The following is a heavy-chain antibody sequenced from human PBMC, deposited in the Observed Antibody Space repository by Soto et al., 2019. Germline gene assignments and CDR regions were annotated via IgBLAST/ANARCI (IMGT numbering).Heavy chain of an antibody. CDR2: ISYDGAYT. J-gene: IGHJ4*02. D-gene: IGHD5-12*01. CDR3: AKVINSGYDSLGIDF. CDR1: GFTFSHYA. V-gene: IGHV3-30*18. Sequence: QVHLVESGGGVVQPGRSLRLSCAASGFTFSHYAMHWVRQAPGKVLEWVSVISYDGAYTYYADSVKVRFTISRDNSKNTLFLQMNSLRPGDAALYSCAKVINSGYDSLGIDFWCQGTPVTVSS.